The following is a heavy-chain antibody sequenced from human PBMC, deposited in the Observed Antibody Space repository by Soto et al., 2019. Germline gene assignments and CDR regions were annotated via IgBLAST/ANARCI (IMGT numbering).Heavy chain of an antibody. CDR2: ISAYNGNT. Sequence: ASVKVSCKASGYTFTSYGISWVRQDTGQGLEWMGWISAYNGNTNYAQKLQGRVTMTTDTSTSTAYMELRSLRSDDTAVYYCARDLSGVAGTWEGVIDYWGQGTLVTVSS. V-gene: IGHV1-18*01. D-gene: IGHD6-19*01. CDR3: ARDLSGVAGTWEGVIDY. CDR1: GYTFTSYG. J-gene: IGHJ4*02.